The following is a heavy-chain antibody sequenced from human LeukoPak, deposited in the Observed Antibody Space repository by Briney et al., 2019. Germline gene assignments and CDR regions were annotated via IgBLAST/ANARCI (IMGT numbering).Heavy chain of an antibody. CDR1: GYTFTGYY. Sequence: GASVKVSCKASGYTFTGYYMHWVRQAPGQGLEWMGWINPNSGGTNYAQKFQGRVTMTRDTSISTAYMELSRLRSDDTAVYYCARWYSGSSWYVFDYWGREPWSPSPQ. D-gene: IGHD6-13*01. V-gene: IGHV1-2*02. CDR3: ARWYSGSSWYVFDY. CDR2: INPNSGGT. J-gene: IGHJ4*02.